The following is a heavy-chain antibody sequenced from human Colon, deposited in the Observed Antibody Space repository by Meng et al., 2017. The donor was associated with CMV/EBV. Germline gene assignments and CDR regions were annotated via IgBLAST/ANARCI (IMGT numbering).Heavy chain of an antibody. Sequence: GGSLRLSCAASGFIFSNYWMSWVRQAPGKGLEWVANIKQDGSEKYYVDSVRGRFTISRDNAKNSLYLQMNSLRAEDTAVYYCAREPVPGGWDQGTLVTVSS. CDR1: GFIFSNYW. D-gene: IGHD3-10*01. CDR3: AREPVPGG. V-gene: IGHV3-7*01. J-gene: IGHJ4*02. CDR2: IKQDGSEK.